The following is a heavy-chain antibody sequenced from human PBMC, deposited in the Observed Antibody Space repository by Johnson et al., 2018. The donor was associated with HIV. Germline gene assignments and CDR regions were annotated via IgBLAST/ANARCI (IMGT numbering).Heavy chain of an antibody. CDR3: ASPGVVVVITRLGHDAFDI. V-gene: IGHV3-30*04. CDR2: ISYDGSKK. D-gene: IGHD3-22*01. CDR1: GFTFSSYA. J-gene: IGHJ3*02. Sequence: QVQLVESGGGVVQPGRSLRLSCAASGFTFSSYAMHWVRQAPGKGLEWVAVISYDGSKKYYADSVKGRFTISRDNSKNTLYLQMNSLRAEDKAVYYCASPGVVVVITRLGHDAFDIWGQGTMVTVSS.